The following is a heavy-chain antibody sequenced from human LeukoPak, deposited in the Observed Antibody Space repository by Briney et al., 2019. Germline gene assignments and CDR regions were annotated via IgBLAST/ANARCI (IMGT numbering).Heavy chain of an antibody. J-gene: IGHJ4*02. CDR2: ISSGSSTI. V-gene: IGHV3-48*01. Sequence: GGSLRLSCAASGFSFSDYSINWVRQAPGKGLEWVSFISSGSSTIDYSDSVKGRFTISRDNAKNSVYLQMNSLRAGDTAVYYCARGFSYSSSWSYHFDYWGQGTLVTVSS. CDR1: GFSFSDYS. D-gene: IGHD6-13*01. CDR3: ARGFSYSSSWSYHFDY.